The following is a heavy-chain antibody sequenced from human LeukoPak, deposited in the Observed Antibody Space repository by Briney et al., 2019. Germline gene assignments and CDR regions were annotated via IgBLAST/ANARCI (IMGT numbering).Heavy chain of an antibody. CDR1: GFTFSSYA. J-gene: IGHJ4*02. V-gene: IGHV3-30-3*01. D-gene: IGHD3-22*01. CDR2: ISYDGSNK. Sequence: GGSLRLSCAASGFTFSSYAMHWVRQAPGKGLEWVAVISYDGSNKYYADSVKGRFTISRDNSKNTLYLQMNSLRAEDTAVYYCAAQRSHYYDSYPFDYWGQGTLVTVSS. CDR3: AAQRSHYYDSYPFDY.